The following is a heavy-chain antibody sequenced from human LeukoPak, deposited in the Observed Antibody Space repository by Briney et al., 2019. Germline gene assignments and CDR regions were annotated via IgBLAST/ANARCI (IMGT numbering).Heavy chain of an antibody. Sequence: ASVRVSSKASGYTFTIHYIHWVRQAPGQGLEWMGIISPSGGSTTYAQKFQGRVTMTRDTSTSTVYMDLSSLRSDDTAVYYCARDVASHMGLANYFDYWGQGALVIVSS. CDR3: ARDVASHMGLANYFDY. J-gene: IGHJ4*02. V-gene: IGHV1-46*01. CDR1: GYTFTIHY. D-gene: IGHD2-2*01. CDR2: ISPSGGST.